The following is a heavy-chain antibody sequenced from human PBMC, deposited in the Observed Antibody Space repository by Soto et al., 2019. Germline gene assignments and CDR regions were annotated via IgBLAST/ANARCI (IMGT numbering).Heavy chain of an antibody. J-gene: IGHJ4*02. CDR1: GGSISSSSYY. Sequence: SETLSLTCTVAGGSISSSSYYWGWIRQPPGKGLEWIGSSYYSGSTYYNPSLKSRVTISVDTSKNQFSLKLSSVTAADTAVYYCATLGTGQLLRLPKYYFDYWGQGTLVTVSS. CDR3: ATLGTGQLLRLPKYYFDY. CDR2: SYYSGST. V-gene: IGHV4-39*01. D-gene: IGHD2-2*01.